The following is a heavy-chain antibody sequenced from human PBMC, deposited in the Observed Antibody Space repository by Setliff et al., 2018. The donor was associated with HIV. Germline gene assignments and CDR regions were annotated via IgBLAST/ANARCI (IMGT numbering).Heavy chain of an antibody. V-gene: IGHV3-30*04. Sequence: PGGSLRLSCAASGFIFSNYALHWVRQVPGKGLEWVSLISFDGSDKKYVDFVKGRFTIFRDKSTLYLQMNSLRVEDTAVYYCARDRCYSTSVGYYCRLGAFDIWGQGTMVTVSS. J-gene: IGHJ3*02. D-gene: IGHD3-22*01. CDR1: GFIFSNYA. CDR2: ISFDGSDK. CDR3: ARDRCYSTSVGYYCRLGAFDI.